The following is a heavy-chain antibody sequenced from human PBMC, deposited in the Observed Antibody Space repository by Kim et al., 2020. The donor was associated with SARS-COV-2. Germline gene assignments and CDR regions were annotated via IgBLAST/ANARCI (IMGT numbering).Heavy chain of an antibody. V-gene: IGHV1-46*01. J-gene: IGHJ6*02. CDR3: AREPGYYYGSGSYYNTPVGYYYYYGMDV. Sequence: ASVKVSCKASGYTFTSYYMHWVRQAPGQGLEWMGIINPSGGSTSYAQKFQGRVTMTRDTSTSTVYMELSSLRSEDTAVYYCAREPGYYYGSGSYYNTPVGYYYYYGMDVWGQGTTVTVSS. D-gene: IGHD3-10*01. CDR1: GYTFTSYY. CDR2: INPSGGST.